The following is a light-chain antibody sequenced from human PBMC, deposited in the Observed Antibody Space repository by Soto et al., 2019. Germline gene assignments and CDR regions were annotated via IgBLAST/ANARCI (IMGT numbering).Light chain of an antibody. Sequence: NFMLAQPHSVSESPGKTVTISCTGSSGSIASNYVQWYQQRPGSAPTTVIYEDNQRPSGVPDRFSGSIDSSSNSASLTISGLKTEDEADNYCQSYDSGNVVFGGGTKLTVL. CDR1: SGSIASNY. CDR3: QSYDSGNVV. V-gene: IGLV6-57*02. CDR2: EDN. J-gene: IGLJ2*01.